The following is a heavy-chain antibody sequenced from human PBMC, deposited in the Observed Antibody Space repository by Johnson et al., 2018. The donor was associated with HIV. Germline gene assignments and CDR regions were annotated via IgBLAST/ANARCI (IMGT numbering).Heavy chain of an antibody. CDR2: ISYDGSNK. Sequence: QVQLVESGGGVVQPGRSLRLSCAASGFTFSSYAMHWVRQAPGKGLEWVAVISYDGSNKYYADSVKGRSTISRDNSKNTLYLQMNSLRAEDTAVYYCAKASGNGYYVDAFDIWGQGTRVTVSS. CDR1: GFTFSSYA. V-gene: IGHV3-30-3*01. CDR3: AKASGNGYYVDAFDI. J-gene: IGHJ3*02. D-gene: IGHD3-3*01.